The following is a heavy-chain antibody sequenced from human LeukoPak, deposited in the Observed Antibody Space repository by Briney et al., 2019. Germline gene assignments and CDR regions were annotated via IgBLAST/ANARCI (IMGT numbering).Heavy chain of an antibody. V-gene: IGHV1-2*06. CDR2: INPNSGGT. CDR3: ARAYYYGSGSPYYFDY. Sequence: ASVEVSCKASGYTFTCYYMHWVRQARGKGLEWMGRINPNSGGTNYAQKFQGRVTMTRDTSISTAYMELSRLRSDDTAVYYCARAYYYGSGSPYYFDYWGQGTLVTVSS. D-gene: IGHD3-10*01. J-gene: IGHJ4*02. CDR1: GYTFTCYY.